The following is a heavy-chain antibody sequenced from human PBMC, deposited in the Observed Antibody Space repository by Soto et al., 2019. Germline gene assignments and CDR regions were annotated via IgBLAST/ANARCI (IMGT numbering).Heavy chain of an antibody. V-gene: IGHV3-53*04. CDR1: GFIVSSNY. CDR2: LYNGGAT. CDR3: VRGRYGSEIH. Sequence: RLSCAASGFIVSSNYMTWVRQAPGKGLEWVSLLYNGGATHYAASVKGRFTISSHSSQNTMFLQMNSLRTEDTATYYCVRGRYGSEIHWGQGTKVTVSS. D-gene: IGHD3-10*01. J-gene: IGHJ4*02.